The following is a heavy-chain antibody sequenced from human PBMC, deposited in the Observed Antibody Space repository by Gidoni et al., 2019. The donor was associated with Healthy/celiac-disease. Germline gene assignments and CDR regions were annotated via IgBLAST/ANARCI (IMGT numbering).Heavy chain of an antibody. CDR3: ARGIFYGSGSRYYYYYGMDV. CDR2: ISSNGGST. D-gene: IGHD3-10*01. CDR1: GFTFSSYA. J-gene: IGHJ6*02. V-gene: IGHV3-64*01. Sequence: EVQLVESGGGLVQPGGSLRLSCAASGFTFSSYAMHWVRQAPGKGLEYVSAISSNGGSTYYENAVKGRFTISRDNSKNTLYLQMGSLRAEDMAVYYCARGIFYGSGSRYYYYYGMDVWGQGTTVTVSS.